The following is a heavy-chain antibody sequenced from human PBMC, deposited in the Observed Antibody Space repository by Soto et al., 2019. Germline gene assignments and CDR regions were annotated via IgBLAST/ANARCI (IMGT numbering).Heavy chain of an antibody. Sequence: ASVKVSCKASGYTFTSYGISWVRQAPGQGLEWMGWISAYNGNTNYAQKLQGRVTMTTDTSTSTAYMELRSLRSDDTAVYYCARVVEYSSSSGSFPTGFAPGGQGTLVTVSS. CDR1: GYTFTSYG. D-gene: IGHD6-6*01. J-gene: IGHJ5*02. V-gene: IGHV1-18*01. CDR2: ISAYNGNT. CDR3: ARVVEYSSSSGSFPTGFAP.